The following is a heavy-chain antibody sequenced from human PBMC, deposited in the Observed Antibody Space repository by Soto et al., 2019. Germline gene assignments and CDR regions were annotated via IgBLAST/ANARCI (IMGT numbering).Heavy chain of an antibody. D-gene: IGHD6-19*01. J-gene: IGHJ4*02. CDR1: GYTFTSYG. V-gene: IGHV1-18*01. CDR2: ISAYNGNT. Sequence: ASVKVSCKASGYTFTSYGISWVRQAPGQGLEWMGWISAYNGNTNYAQKLQGRVTMTTDTSTSTAYMELRSLRSDDTAVYYCAREARGSGSSPPDYWGQGTLVTVSS. CDR3: AREARGSGSSPPDY.